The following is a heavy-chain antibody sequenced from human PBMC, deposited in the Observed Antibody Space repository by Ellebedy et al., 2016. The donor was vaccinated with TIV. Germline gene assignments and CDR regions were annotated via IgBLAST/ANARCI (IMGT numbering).Heavy chain of an antibody. V-gene: IGHV1-8*01. CDR2: MNTNSGNT. CDR3: ARDYTSSWRYYYYGMDV. Sequence: AASVKVSCKASGYTFTSYDINWVRQATGQGLEWMGWMNTNSGNTGYAQKLQGRVTMTTDTSTSTAYMELRSLRSDDTAVYYCARDYTSSWRYYYYGMDVWGQGTTVTVSS. D-gene: IGHD6-13*01. J-gene: IGHJ6*02. CDR1: GYTFTSYD.